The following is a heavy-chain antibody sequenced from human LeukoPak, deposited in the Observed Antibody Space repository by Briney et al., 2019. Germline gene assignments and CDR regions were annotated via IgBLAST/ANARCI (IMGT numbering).Heavy chain of an antibody. D-gene: IGHD3-9*01. CDR2: IRYDGSNK. CDR1: GFTFSSYG. J-gene: IGHJ4*02. Sequence: GGSLRLSCAASGFTFSSYGMHWVRQAPGKGLGWVAFIRYDGSNKYYADSVKGRFTISRDNSKNTLYLQMNSLRAEDTAVYYCAKGPYYDILPLGYWGQGTLVTVSS. CDR3: AKGPYYDILPLGY. V-gene: IGHV3-30*02.